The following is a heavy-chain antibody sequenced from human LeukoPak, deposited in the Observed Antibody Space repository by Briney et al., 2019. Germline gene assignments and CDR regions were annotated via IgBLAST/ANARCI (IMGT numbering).Heavy chain of an antibody. CDR3: ARASTVVTPPYYFDY. CDR1: GYTFSSYA. CDR2: IIPIFGTA. Sequence: SVKVSCKASGYTFSSYAISWVRQAPGQGLEWMGGIIPIFGTANYAQKFQGRVTITADESTSTAYMELSSLRSEDTAVYYCARASTVVTPPYYFDYWGQGTLVTVSS. J-gene: IGHJ4*02. D-gene: IGHD4-23*01. V-gene: IGHV1-69*13.